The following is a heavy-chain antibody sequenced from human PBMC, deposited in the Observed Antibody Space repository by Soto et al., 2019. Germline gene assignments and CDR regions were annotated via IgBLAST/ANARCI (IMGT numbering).Heavy chain of an antibody. J-gene: IGHJ6*02. V-gene: IGHV4-31*03. Sequence: SETLSLTCTVSGGSISSGGYYWSWIRQHPGKGLEWIGYIYYSGSTYYNPSLKSRVTISVDTSKNQFSLKLSSVTAADTAVYYCARDWDGAHGPLYGMDVWGQGTTVTVSS. CDR2: IYYSGST. D-gene: IGHD1-26*01. CDR1: GGSISSGGYY. CDR3: ARDWDGAHGPLYGMDV.